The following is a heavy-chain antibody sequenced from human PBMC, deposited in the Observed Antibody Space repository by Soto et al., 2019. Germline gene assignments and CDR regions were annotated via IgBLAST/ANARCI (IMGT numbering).Heavy chain of an antibody. CDR1: GYIFTGYF. Sequence: QVQLVQSGAEVKTPGASVKVSCKTSGYIFTGYFIHWVRQAPGQGLEWMGWINPNGGGTHYAQKFQGRVLMTMETDIATVYMDVSGLRSDDTAVCFCARGPGVISGHFDFWGQGPLVTVSS. J-gene: IGHJ4*02. D-gene: IGHD3-16*02. CDR2: INPNGGGT. V-gene: IGHV1-2*02. CDR3: ARGPGVISGHFDF.